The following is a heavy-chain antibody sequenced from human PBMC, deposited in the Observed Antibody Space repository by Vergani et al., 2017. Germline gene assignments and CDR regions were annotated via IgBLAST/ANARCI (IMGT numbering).Heavy chain of an antibody. Sequence: QVQLQESGPGLVKPPGTLSLTCAVSGGSISSSNWWSWVRQPPGKGLEWIGEIYHSGSTNYNPSLKSRVTISVDTSKNQFSLKLSSVTAADTAVYYCARVMLYYDILTGYKYYFDYWGQGTLVTVSS. CDR1: GGSISSSNW. CDR2: IYHSGST. J-gene: IGHJ4*02. V-gene: IGHV4-4*03. CDR3: ARVMLYYDILTGYKYYFDY. D-gene: IGHD3-9*01.